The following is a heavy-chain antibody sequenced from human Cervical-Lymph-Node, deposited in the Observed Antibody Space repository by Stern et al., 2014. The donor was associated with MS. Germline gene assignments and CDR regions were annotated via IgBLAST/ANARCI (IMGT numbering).Heavy chain of an antibody. J-gene: IGHJ5*02. CDR1: GYTLNWHA. Sequence: VQLVESGAGVKQPGGSVKVSCKASGYTLNWHAIHWVRQAPGQRLEWMGRINTANGDTYYSEKFQGRVTFTRDTSANTAYMELFSLTSEDTTVYYCGRGQQSFDPWGQGTLVTVSA. D-gene: IGHD6-13*01. CDR3: GRGQQSFDP. V-gene: IGHV1-3*04. CDR2: INTANGDT.